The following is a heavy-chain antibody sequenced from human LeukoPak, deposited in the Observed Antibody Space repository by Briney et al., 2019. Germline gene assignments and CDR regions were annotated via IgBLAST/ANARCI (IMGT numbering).Heavy chain of an antibody. CDR2: ISYSGDT. J-gene: IGHJ3*01. CDR3: ARPDRADAFDV. D-gene: IGHD1-14*01. V-gene: IGHV4-31*03. CDR1: GVSIASRGFS. Sequence: SQTLSLTCTVSGVSIASRGFSWTWIRQPPGKGLEWIGCISYSGDTYSKPSLKTRLTISVDASKNQFSLKLTSVTAADTAVYYCARPDRADAFDVWGQGTMVTVSS.